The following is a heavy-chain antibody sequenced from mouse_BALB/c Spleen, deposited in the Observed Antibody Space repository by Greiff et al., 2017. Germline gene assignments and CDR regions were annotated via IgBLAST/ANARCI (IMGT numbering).Heavy chain of an antibody. CDR3: ARASPKILTTVFDY. CDR1: GFSLTSYG. V-gene: IGHV2-9*02. CDR2: IWAGGST. D-gene: IGHD2-5*01. J-gene: IGHJ2*01. Sequence: VKLMESGPGLVAPSQSLSITCTVSGFSLTSYGVHWVRQPPGTGLEWLGVIWAGGSTNYNSALMSRLSISKDNSKSQVFLKMNSLQTDDTAMYYCARASPKILTTVFDYWGQGTTLTVSS.